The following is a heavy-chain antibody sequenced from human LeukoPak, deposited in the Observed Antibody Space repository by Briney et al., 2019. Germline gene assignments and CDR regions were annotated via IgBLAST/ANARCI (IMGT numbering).Heavy chain of an antibody. J-gene: IGHJ4*02. V-gene: IGHV3-74*01. CDR3: ASGDFDY. CDR2: INSDETST. CDR1: GFTFSNYW. Sequence: GGSLRLSCAASGFTFSNYWMHWVRQAPGKGLEWVSRINSDETSTNYADSVKGRFTISRDNAKNTLYLQMNSLRAEDTAVYYCASGDFDYWGQGTLVTVSS. D-gene: IGHD4-17*01.